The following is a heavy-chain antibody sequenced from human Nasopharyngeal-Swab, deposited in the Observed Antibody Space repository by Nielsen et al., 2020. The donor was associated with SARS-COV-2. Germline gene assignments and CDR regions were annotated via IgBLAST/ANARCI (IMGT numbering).Heavy chain of an antibody. J-gene: IGHJ4*02. CDR2: IIPIFGTA. CDR3: ANILTGYYGSVGFDY. V-gene: IGHV1-69*01. Sequence: VRQAPGQGLEWMGGIIPIFGTANYAQKFQGRVTITADESTSTAYMELSSLRSEDTAVYYCANILTGYYGSVGFDYWGQGTLVTVSS. D-gene: IGHD3-9*01.